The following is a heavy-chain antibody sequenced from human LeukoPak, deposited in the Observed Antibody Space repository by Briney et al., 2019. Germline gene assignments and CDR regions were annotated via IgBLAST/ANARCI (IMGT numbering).Heavy chain of an antibody. CDR3: ARDSSSWYMQSGENWFDP. J-gene: IGHJ5*02. D-gene: IGHD6-13*01. CDR2: INAGNGNT. Sequence: ASVKVSCKASGGTFSSYAISWVRQAPGQRLEWMGWINAGNGNTKYSQKFQGRVTITRDTSASTAYMELSSLRSEDTAVYYCARDSSSWYMQSGENWFDPWGQGTLVTVSS. V-gene: IGHV1-3*01. CDR1: GGTFSSYA.